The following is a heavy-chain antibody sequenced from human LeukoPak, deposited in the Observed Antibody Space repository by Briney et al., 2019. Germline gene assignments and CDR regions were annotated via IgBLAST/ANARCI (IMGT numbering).Heavy chain of an antibody. CDR1: GGSISSGSYY. CDR2: IYYSGST. Sequence: SETLSLTCTVSGGSISSGSYYWSWIRQPAGKGLEWIGYIYYSGSTNYNPSLKSRVTISVDTSKNQFSLKLSSVTAADTAVYYCARGKPGWFDPWGQGTLVTVSS. J-gene: IGHJ5*02. CDR3: ARGKPGWFDP. V-gene: IGHV4-61*10.